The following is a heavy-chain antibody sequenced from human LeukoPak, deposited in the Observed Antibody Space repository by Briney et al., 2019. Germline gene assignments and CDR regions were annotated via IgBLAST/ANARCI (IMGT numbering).Heavy chain of an antibody. CDR2: IYTSGST. Sequence: SETLSLTCTVSGGSITSGNYYWVWIRQPAGKGLEWIGRIYTSGSTNYNPSLNSRVTISVDTSKNQFSLRLSSVTAADTAVYYCAREGTLAGYYDGPSYWGQGTLVTVSS. D-gene: IGHD3-9*01. V-gene: IGHV4-61*02. CDR1: GGSITSGNYY. J-gene: IGHJ4*02. CDR3: AREGTLAGYYDGPSY.